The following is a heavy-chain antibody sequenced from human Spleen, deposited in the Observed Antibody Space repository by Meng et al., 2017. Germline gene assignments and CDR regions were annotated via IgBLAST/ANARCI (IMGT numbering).Heavy chain of an antibody. V-gene: IGHV4-59*01. J-gene: IGHJ3*02. CDR2: IYYSGST. D-gene: IGHD3-22*01. Sequence: SETLSLTCTLSGGSISGYYWSWIRQPPGKGLEWIGYIYYSGSTKYNPSLKSRVTISVDTSKNQFSLKLSSVTAADTAVYYCARETTTRHYEINAAFDIWGQGTMVTVSS. CDR3: ARETTTRHYEINAAFDI. CDR1: GGSISGYY.